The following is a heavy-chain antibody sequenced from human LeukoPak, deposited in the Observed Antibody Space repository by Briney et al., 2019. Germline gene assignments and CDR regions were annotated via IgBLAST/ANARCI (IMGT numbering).Heavy chain of an antibody. Sequence: PSETLSLTCAGYGVSFSGYHWSWIRQPPGKGLEWIGQINHSGSTNYTPSLKRRLTISIDTTNNPFSPELSSVTAADTAVYYCAGLMTHYSRSTSCDSGHSFDPWGQGTLVTVSS. CDR1: GVSFSGYH. V-gene: IGHV4-34*01. CDR3: AGLMTHYSRSTSCDSGHSFDP. CDR2: INHSGST. J-gene: IGHJ5*02. D-gene: IGHD2-2*01.